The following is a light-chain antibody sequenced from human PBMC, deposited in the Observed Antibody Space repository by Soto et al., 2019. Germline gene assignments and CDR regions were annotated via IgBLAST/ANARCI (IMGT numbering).Light chain of an antibody. V-gene: IGKV3-11*01. CDR2: DAS. CDR3: QQRSNWPPYT. CDR1: QSLSSY. Sequence: EIVLTQSPATLSLSPGERATLSCRASQSLSSYLAWYQQKPGQPPRLLIYDASNRATGIPARFSGSGSETDFTLTISSLEPEDSAVYYCQQRSNWPPYTFGQGTKLEIK. J-gene: IGKJ2*01.